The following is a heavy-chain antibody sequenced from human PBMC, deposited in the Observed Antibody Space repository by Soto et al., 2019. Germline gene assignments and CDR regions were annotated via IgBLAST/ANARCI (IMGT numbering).Heavy chain of an antibody. D-gene: IGHD2-15*01. CDR3: ARDHIVVVVAATHDAIDI. Sequence: LRHSCAASGFTFGSYAMHWVRQAPGKGLEWVAVISYDGSNKYYADSEKGRFTISRDNSKNTLYLQMNSLRAEDTAVYYCARDHIVVVVAATHDAIDIWGQGTMVTVSS. J-gene: IGHJ3*02. CDR1: GFTFGSYA. CDR2: ISYDGSNK. V-gene: IGHV3-30-3*01.